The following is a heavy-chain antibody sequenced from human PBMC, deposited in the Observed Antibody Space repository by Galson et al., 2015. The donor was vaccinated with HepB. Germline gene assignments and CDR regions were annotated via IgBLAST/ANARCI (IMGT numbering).Heavy chain of an antibody. J-gene: IGHJ4*02. CDR3: AVRYFDWNTFDY. D-gene: IGHD3-9*01. CDR1: GGTLSSYA. CDR2: IIPIFGTA. V-gene: IGHV1-69*06. Sequence: SVKVSCKASGGTLSSYAISWVRQAPGQGLEWMGGIIPIFGTANYAQKFQGRVTITADKSTSTAYMELSSLRSEDTAVYYCAVRYFDWNTFDYWGQGTLVTVSS.